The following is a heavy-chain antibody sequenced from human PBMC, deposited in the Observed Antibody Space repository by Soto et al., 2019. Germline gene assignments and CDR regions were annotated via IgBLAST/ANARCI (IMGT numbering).Heavy chain of an antibody. D-gene: IGHD2-8*01. J-gene: IGHJ5*02. CDR2: IIPILGST. CDR1: GGTFGSSA. Sequence: QVQLLQSGAELREPGSSVRVSCTPSGGTFGSSAFAWVRQAPGGKIEWMGGIIPILGSTKYAEKFLGRLTIRADDSSRTAYLELSSPTFDDTAVYFCAKKNPHGDSNKAWLDPWGQGTLVTVST. CDR3: AKKNPHGDSNKAWLDP. V-gene: IGHV1-69*01.